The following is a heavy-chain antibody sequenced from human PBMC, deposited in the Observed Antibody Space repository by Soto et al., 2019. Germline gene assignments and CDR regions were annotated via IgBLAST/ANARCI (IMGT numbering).Heavy chain of an antibody. CDR2: INHDGSIK. CDR1: GFTFSTNS. Sequence: GGSLRLSCAASGFTFSTNSMNWVRQAPGKGLVWVSRINHDGSIKYYADSVKGRFTISRDNSKNTLYLEMNSLRVEDTAVYYCSRAVGPFDYWGQGTLVTVSS. D-gene: IGHD1-26*01. J-gene: IGHJ4*02. V-gene: IGHV3-74*01. CDR3: SRAVGPFDY.